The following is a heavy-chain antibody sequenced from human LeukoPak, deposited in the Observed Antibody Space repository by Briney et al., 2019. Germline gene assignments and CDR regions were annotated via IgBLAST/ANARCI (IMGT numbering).Heavy chain of an antibody. Sequence: SETLSLICAVYGGSFSGYYWSWIRQPPGKGLEWIGEINHSGSTNYNPSLKSRVTISVDTSKNQFSLKLSSVTAADTAVYYCARGWCSGGSCRYPARYYYGMDVWGKGTTVTVSS. CDR3: ARGWCSGGSCRYPARYYYGMDV. D-gene: IGHD2-15*01. V-gene: IGHV4-34*01. J-gene: IGHJ6*04. CDR1: GGSFSGYY. CDR2: INHSGST.